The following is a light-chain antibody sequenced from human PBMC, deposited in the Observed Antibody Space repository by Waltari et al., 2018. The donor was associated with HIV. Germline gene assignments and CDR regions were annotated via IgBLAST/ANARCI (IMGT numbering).Light chain of an antibody. CDR1: SVRSYY. V-gene: IGLV3-19*01. CDR2: GEN. CDR3: NSRDDSGHWF. J-gene: IGLJ3*02. Sequence: SSELAQDPAVSVALGQTVRITCQGDSVRSYYASWYQQKPGQAPVLVIYGENNRPSGIPDRFSGSRSGNPASLTIAGAQAEDEADYYCNSRDDSGHWFFGGGTKVTVL.